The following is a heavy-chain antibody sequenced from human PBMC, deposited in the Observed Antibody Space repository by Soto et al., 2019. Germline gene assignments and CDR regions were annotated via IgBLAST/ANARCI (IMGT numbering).Heavy chain of an antibody. Sequence: GGSLRLSCAASGFTFSSYWMHWVRQAPGKGLVWVSRINSDGSSTNYADYVKGRFTISRDNAKNTLYLQMNSLRAEVMAVYYCARGLRLFGYYYYGMDVWGQGTTVTVSS. CDR1: GFTFSSYW. D-gene: IGHD3-16*01. J-gene: IGHJ6*02. CDR3: ARGLRLFGYYYYGMDV. V-gene: IGHV3-74*01. CDR2: INSDGSST.